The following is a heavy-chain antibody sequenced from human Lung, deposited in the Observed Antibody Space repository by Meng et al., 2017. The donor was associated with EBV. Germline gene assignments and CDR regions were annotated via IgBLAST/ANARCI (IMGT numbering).Heavy chain of an antibody. Sequence: VQRVQSESELRKPGASVKASFNPTGYTFTNYAISWVRQATGQGLEWMGLIGTYNGNTIYAQDFKGRVTITIDTSMNTAYMELTALKSDDTAVYYCARDPAPGRLNYFDFWGQGTLVTVSS. CDR2: IGTYNGNT. CDR3: ARDPAPGRLNYFDF. J-gene: IGHJ4*02. CDR1: GYTFTNYA. V-gene: IGHV1-18*01. D-gene: IGHD6-13*01.